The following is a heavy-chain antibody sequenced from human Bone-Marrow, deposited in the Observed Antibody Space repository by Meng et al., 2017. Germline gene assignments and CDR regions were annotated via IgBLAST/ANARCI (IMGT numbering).Heavy chain of an antibody. J-gene: IGHJ4*02. CDR1: GYNFNDYY. CDR3: TRVAGMRKNYFDY. CDR2: IDPSGSSA. D-gene: IGHD2/OR15-2a*01. V-gene: IGHV1-46*02. Sequence: ASVKVSCKASGYNFNDYYVHWVRQAPGQGLEWMGVIDPSGSSACYVQKFQGRLTMTTDTSTSTVYMELSSLNSEDTAVYFCTRVAGMRKNYFDYWGQGTLVTVSS.